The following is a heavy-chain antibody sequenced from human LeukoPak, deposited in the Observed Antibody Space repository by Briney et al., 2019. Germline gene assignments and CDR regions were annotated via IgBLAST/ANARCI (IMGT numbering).Heavy chain of an antibody. CDR1: GFTSSSYD. CDR3: ARDTGSGAYGLDV. CDR2: IATTGGT. Sequence: PAGSLRLSCAASGFTSSSYDMHWVRQATGKGLEWVSAIATTGGTYYPGSVKGRFTISRENAKNSLYLQMNSLRGGDRAVYYCARDTGSGAYGLDVWGHGTTVTVSS. V-gene: IGHV3-13*01. J-gene: IGHJ6*02. D-gene: IGHD3-10*01.